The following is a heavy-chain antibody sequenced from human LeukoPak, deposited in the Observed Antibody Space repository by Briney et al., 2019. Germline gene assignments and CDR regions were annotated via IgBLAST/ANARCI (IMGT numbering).Heavy chain of an antibody. V-gene: IGHV3-23*01. CDR2: ITSSGGST. D-gene: IGHD3-22*01. J-gene: IGHJ1*01. CDR3: VCYDNAAEYFHY. Sequence: PGGSLRLSCAASGFTFSSYAMRWVRQAPGKGPELVSSITSSGGSTSYADSVKGRFTISRDNSKNTLYLQMNSLRAEDTALYYCVCYDNAAEYFHYWGQGTLVSVSS. CDR1: GFTFSSYA.